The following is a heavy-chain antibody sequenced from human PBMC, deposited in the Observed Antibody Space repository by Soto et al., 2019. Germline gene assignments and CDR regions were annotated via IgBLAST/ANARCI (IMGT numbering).Heavy chain of an antibody. CDR1: GVTFSSYS. V-gene: IGHV3-48*01. D-gene: IGHD1-1*01. CDR3: AREWNGDGSTSGWFDP. J-gene: IGHJ5*02. Sequence: PGGSLRLSCAASGVTFSSYSMNWVRQAPGKGLEWVSYISSSSRTIYCADSVKGRFTISRDNAKNSLYLQMNSLRAEDTAVYYCAREWNGDGSTSGWFDPWGQGTLVTVS. CDR2: ISSSSRTI.